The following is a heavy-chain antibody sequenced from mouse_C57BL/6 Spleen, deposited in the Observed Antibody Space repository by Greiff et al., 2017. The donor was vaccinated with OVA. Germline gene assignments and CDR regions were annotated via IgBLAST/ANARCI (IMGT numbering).Heavy chain of an antibody. CDR2: IYPGSGST. Sequence: QVQLQQSGAELVKPGASVKMSCKASGYTFTSYWITWVKQRPGQGLEWIGDIYPGSGSTNYNEKFKSKATLTADTSSSTAYMQLSSLTSEDSAVYDGARITTVVAGNYYAMDYWGQGTSVTVSS. J-gene: IGHJ4*01. V-gene: IGHV1-55*01. CDR1: GYTFTSYW. CDR3: ARITTVVAGNYYAMDY. D-gene: IGHD1-1*01.